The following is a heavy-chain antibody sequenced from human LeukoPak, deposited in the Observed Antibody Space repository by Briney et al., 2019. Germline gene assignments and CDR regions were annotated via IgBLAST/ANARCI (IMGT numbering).Heavy chain of an antibody. CDR1: GFTFSSYG. D-gene: IGHD2-21*02. CDR2: IWYDGSNK. J-gene: IGHJ6*02. Sequence: QPGRSLRLSCAASGFTFSSYGMHWVRQAPGKGLEWVAVIWYDGSNKYYADSVKGRFTISRDNSKNRLYLQMNSLRAEDTAVYYCARAFIVVVTAEFYGMDVWGQGTTVTVSS. CDR3: ARAFIVVVTAEFYGMDV. V-gene: IGHV3-33*01.